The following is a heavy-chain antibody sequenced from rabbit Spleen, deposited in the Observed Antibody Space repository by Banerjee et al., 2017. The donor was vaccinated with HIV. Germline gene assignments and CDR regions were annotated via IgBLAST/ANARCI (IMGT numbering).Heavy chain of an antibody. CDR3: ARDLVGVIGWNFYL. D-gene: IGHD5-1*01. Sequence: QEQLLESGGGLVKPEGSLKLSCTASGFSFSDKAVMCWVRQAPGKGLEWIAYIYPDYGSTDYASWVNGRFTISLDNAQNTVFLQMTSLTAADTATYFCARDLVGVIGWNFYLWGPGTLVTVS. V-gene: IGHV1S47*01. J-gene: IGHJ4*01. CDR1: GFSFSDKA. CDR2: IYPDYGST.